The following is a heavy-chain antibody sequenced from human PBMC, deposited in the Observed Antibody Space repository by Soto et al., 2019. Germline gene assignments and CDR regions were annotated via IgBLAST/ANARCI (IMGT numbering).Heavy chain of an antibody. D-gene: IGHD2-15*01. V-gene: IGHV3-30-3*01. CDR1: GFTFSSYA. Sequence: GGSLRLSCAASGFTFSSYAMHWVRQAPGKGLEWVAVISYDGSNKYYADSVKGRFTISRDNSKNTLYLQMNSLRAEDTAVYYCARDTQLTIVVVVAATAFDIWGQGTMVTVSS. CDR3: ARDTQLTIVVVVAATAFDI. J-gene: IGHJ3*02. CDR2: ISYDGSNK.